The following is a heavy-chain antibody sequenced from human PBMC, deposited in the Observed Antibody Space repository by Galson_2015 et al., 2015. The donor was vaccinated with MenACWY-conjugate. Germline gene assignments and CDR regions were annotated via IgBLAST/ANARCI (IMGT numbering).Heavy chain of an antibody. J-gene: IGHJ4*02. V-gene: IGHV3-73*01. CDR1: GFSFSDSA. CDR2: IRSKRNNYAT. CDR3: TRQSPLNFDY. Sequence: SLRLSCAASGFSFSDSAMHWVRQASGKGLEWVGRIRSKRNNYATTYAASVQGRFTISRDESERMAYLHMNSLKTEDTAIYYCTRQSPLNFDYWGQGTPVTVSS.